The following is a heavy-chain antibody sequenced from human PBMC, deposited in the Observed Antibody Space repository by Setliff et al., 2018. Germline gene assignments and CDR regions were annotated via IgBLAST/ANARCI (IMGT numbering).Heavy chain of an antibody. Sequence: GGSLRLSCAASGFTFSSYAMHWVRQAPGKGLEWVAVISYDGSNKYYADSVKGRFTISRDNSKNTLYLQVNTLRPEDTAVYYCVKWDSKYVSGSHYMDVWGKGTTVTVSS. CDR2: ISYDGSNK. D-gene: IGHD3-16*01. CDR1: GFTFSSYA. J-gene: IGHJ6*03. CDR3: VKWDSKYVSGSHYMDV. V-gene: IGHV3-30*01.